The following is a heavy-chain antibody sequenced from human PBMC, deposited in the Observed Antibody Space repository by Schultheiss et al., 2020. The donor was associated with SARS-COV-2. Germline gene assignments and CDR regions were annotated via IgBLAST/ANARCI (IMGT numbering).Heavy chain of an antibody. D-gene: IGHD2-2*01. V-gene: IGHV3-64*04. J-gene: IGHJ3*02. Sequence: GGSLRLSCSASGFTFSRYGMHWVRQAPGKGLEYVSTISGNGGSTYYADSVKGRFTISRDNSKNTLYLQMNSLRAEDTAVYYCAKDYCSSTSCYAGAGAFDIWGQGTMVTVSS. CDR1: GFTFSRYG. CDR2: ISGNGGST. CDR3: AKDYCSSTSCYAGAGAFDI.